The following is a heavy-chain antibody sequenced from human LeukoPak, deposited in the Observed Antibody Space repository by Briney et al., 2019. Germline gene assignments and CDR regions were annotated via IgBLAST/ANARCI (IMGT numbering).Heavy chain of an antibody. CDR1: GFTFNNIA. CDR2: ISASSGRK. CDR3: AKDRAGRYFYDSSYF. J-gene: IGHJ4*02. D-gene: IGHD3-22*01. V-gene: IGHV3-23*01. Sequence: GGSLRLSCAASGFTFNNIAISWVRQAPGKGLEWVSTISASSGRKYYADSVKGRFTISRDNSKNTLYFQMDSLRAEDTGLDYCAKDRAGRYFYDSSYFWGQGTLVTVS.